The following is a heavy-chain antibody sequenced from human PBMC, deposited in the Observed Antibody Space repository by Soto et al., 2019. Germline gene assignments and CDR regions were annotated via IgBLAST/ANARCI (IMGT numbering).Heavy chain of an antibody. CDR3: AVVLRYFDWSPWDXYYGMDV. CDR1: GFTVSSNY. D-gene: IGHD3-9*01. CDR2: IYSGGST. V-gene: IGHV3-66*01. Sequence: LRLSCAASGFTVSSNYMSWVRQAPGKGLEWVSVIYSGGSTYYADSVKGRFTISRDNSKNTLYLQMNSLRAEDTAVYYCAVVLRYFDWSPWDXYYGMDVWGQGTTVTVSS. J-gene: IGHJ6*02.